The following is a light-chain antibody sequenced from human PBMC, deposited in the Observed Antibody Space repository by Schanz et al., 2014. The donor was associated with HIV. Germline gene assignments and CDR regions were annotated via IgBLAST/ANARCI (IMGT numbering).Light chain of an antibody. V-gene: IGLV1-51*01. CDR1: SSNIGNNY. CDR3: ATWHSSLREVV. Sequence: QSVLTQPPSVSAAPGQTVTVSCSGSSSNIGNNYVSWYQQLPGAAPKLLIYDNNKRPSGIPDRISGSKTGTSATLAINGLQTGDEADYYCATWHSSLREVVFGGGTKLTVL. J-gene: IGLJ2*01. CDR2: DNN.